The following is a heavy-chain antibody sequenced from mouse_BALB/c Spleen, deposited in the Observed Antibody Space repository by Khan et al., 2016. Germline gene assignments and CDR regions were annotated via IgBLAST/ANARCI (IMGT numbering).Heavy chain of an antibody. V-gene: IGHV9-3*02. J-gene: IGHJ3*01. Sequence: QIQLVQSGPELKKPGETVKISCKASGYTFTNYGMNWVKQAPGKGLKWMGWINTNTGEPTYAEEFKGRFAFSLETSASTAYLQINNLKNEDTARYFCAEDYYGRNWFAYWGQGTLVTVSA. CDR1: GYTFTNYG. D-gene: IGHD1-1*01. CDR2: INTNTGEP. CDR3: AEDYYGRNWFAY.